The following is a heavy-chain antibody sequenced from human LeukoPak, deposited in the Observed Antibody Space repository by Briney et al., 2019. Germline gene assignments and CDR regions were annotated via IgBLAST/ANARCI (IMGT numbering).Heavy chain of an antibody. D-gene: IGHD2-21*02. Sequence: GGSLRLSCAASGFTFSSYSMNWVRQAPGKGLEWVSSISSSSSYIYYADSVKGRFTISRDNAKNSLYLQMNSLRAEDTAVYYCAREGFVVMTAIGLRAFDIWGQGTMVTVSS. CDR3: AREGFVVMTAIGLRAFDI. J-gene: IGHJ3*02. CDR2: ISSSSSYI. CDR1: GFTFSSYS. V-gene: IGHV3-21*01.